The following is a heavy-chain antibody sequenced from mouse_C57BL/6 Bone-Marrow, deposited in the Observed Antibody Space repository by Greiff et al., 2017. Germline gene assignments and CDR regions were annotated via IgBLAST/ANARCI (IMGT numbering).Heavy chain of an antibody. Sequence: QVQLQQPVAELVRPGTSVKLSCKASGYTFTSYWMHWVKQRPGQGLEWIGVIDPSDSYTNYNQKFQGKATLTVDTSSSTAYMQLSSLTSEDSAVYYCGSCPYDYGYWGQGTTLTVSS. CDR1: GYTFTSYW. CDR2: IDPSDSYT. D-gene: IGHD1-1*01. V-gene: IGHV1-59*01. CDR3: GSCPYDYGY. J-gene: IGHJ2*01.